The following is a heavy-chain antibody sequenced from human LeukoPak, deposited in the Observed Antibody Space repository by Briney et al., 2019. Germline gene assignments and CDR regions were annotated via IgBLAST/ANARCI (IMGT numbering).Heavy chain of an antibody. D-gene: IGHD3-3*01. Sequence: PGRSLRLSCAASGFTFSTYAMHWVRQAPGKGLEWLTVISYNGSHQYYSDSVRGRFTISRDNSRNPVFLQINRLRPEDTAVYYCATSIRRITISSWGQGTLVTVSS. V-gene: IGHV3-30*04. J-gene: IGHJ4*02. CDR3: ATSIRRITISS. CDR2: ISYNGSHQ. CDR1: GFTFSTYA.